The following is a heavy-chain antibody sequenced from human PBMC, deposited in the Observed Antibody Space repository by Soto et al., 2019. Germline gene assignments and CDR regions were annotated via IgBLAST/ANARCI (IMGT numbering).Heavy chain of an antibody. J-gene: IGHJ4*02. V-gene: IGHV3-23*01. CDR3: AKDRWDCSGGSCSFAYFAY. CDR1: GFTFSGYA. D-gene: IGHD2-15*01. CDR2: ISGSGGTT. Sequence: EVQLLESGGGLVQPGGSLRLSCAASGFTFSGYAMSWVRQAPGKGLEWVSAISGSGGTTYYAASVKGRFTISRDNSKNTLYLQVNSLRAEDTAVYYCAKDRWDCSGGSCSFAYFAYGGQGTLVTVSS.